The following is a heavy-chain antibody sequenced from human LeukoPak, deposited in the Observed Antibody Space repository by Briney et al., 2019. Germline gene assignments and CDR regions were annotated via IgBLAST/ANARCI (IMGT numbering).Heavy chain of an antibody. Sequence: GGSLRLSCAASGFTFSSYAMSWVRQAPGKGLEWVSAISGSGGSTYYADSVKGRFTISRDNSKNTLYLQMNSLRAEDTAVYYCAKEPAVAATSRNWFDPRGQGTLVTVSS. J-gene: IGHJ5*02. CDR2: ISGSGGST. V-gene: IGHV3-23*01. D-gene: IGHD6-19*01. CDR1: GFTFSSYA. CDR3: AKEPAVAATSRNWFDP.